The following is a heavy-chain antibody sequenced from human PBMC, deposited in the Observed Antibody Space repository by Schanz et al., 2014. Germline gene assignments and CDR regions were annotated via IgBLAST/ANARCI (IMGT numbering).Heavy chain of an antibody. CDR2: IYHSGNT. D-gene: IGHD3-22*01. J-gene: IGHJ4*02. CDR3: AKDPSHGDYDYYFDY. CDR1: GASISSSNW. V-gene: IGHV4-4*02. Sequence: QVQLQESGPGLVKPSGTLSLTCAVSGASISSSNWWSWVRQPPGKGLEWIGEIYHSGNTNYNASLKSRVTISVDKSKTQFSLKVRSVTAADTAVYYCAKDPSHGDYDYYFDYWGQGTLVTVSS.